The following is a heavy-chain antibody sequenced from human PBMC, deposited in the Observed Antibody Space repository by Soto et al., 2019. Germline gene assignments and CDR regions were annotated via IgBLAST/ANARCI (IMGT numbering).Heavy chain of an antibody. CDR1: GFTFSSYA. J-gene: IGHJ5*02. CDR2: ISYDGSNK. CDR3: ARDHADSSSWYFDP. Sequence: QVQLVESGGGVVQPGRSLRLSCAASGFTFSSYAMHWVRQAPGKGLEWVAVISYDGSNKYYADSVKGRFTISRDNSKNTLYLQVNSLRAEDTAVYYCARDHADSSSWYFDPWGQGTLVTVSS. V-gene: IGHV3-30-3*01. D-gene: IGHD6-13*01.